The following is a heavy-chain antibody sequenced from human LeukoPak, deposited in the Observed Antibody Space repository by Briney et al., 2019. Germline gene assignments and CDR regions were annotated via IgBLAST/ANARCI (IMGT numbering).Heavy chain of an antibody. J-gene: IGHJ4*02. CDR2: IFYSGST. V-gene: IGHV4-59*11. CDR1: GVSLDSHY. Sequence: ETLSLTCTVSGVSLDSHYWSWIRQPPGKGLEWIGYIFYSGSTTYNPSLKSRVAMSMDTSKSQVSLTLNSVTAADTAVYYCARAGIVARKGFFDYWGQGTLVTVSS. D-gene: IGHD5-12*01. CDR3: ARAGIVARKGFFDY.